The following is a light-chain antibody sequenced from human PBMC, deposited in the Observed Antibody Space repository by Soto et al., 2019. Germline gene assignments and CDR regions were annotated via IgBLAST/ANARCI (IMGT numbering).Light chain of an antibody. CDR1: SSNIGSNT. CDR2: SNN. V-gene: IGLV1-44*01. J-gene: IGLJ2*01. CDR3: AAWDDSLNGHVV. Sequence: QPVLTQPPSASGTPGQRVTISCSGSSSNIGSNTVNWYQQLPGTAPKLLIYSNNQRPSGVPDRFSGSKSGTSASLAISGLQSEDEADYYCAAWDDSLNGHVVFGGGTKLTDL.